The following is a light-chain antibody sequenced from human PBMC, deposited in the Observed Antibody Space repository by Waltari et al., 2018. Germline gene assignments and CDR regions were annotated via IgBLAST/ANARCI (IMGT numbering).Light chain of an antibody. CDR1: QTVDTY. V-gene: IGKV3-11*01. CDR2: DAS. J-gene: IGKJ4*01. CDR3: QQHSSWPLT. Sequence: EIVLTQSPAALSLSPGESATLSCRASQTVDTYLAWYQQKPGQSPRLLIYDASNRATGLPARFSGGGSGTDFTLTISSLEPEDFALYYCQQHSSWPLTFGGGTKVEMK.